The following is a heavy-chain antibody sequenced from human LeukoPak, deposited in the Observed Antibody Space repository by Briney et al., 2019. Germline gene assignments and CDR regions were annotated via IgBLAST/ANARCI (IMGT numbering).Heavy chain of an antibody. Sequence: GGSLRLSCAASGFTFSSYSMSWVRQAPGKGLEWVSYISSSTIYYADSVKGRFTISRDNAKNSLYLQMNSLRDEDTAVYYCARGENRFYYDSSGYPGWGQGTLVTVSS. CDR3: ARGENRFYYDSSGYPG. V-gene: IGHV3-48*02. CDR1: GFTFSSYS. D-gene: IGHD3-22*01. J-gene: IGHJ4*02. CDR2: ISSSTI.